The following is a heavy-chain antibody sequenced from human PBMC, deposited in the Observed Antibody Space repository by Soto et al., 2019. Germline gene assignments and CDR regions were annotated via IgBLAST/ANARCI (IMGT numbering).Heavy chain of an antibody. D-gene: IGHD3-22*01. J-gene: IGHJ4*02. CDR3: ARGVHYDTSGYYYFY. V-gene: IGHV1-69*13. CDR1: GGTFNNHA. Sequence: SVKVSCKASGGTFNNHAISWVRQAPGQGLEWMGGTIPIFGTANYAQKFQGRVTITADESTSTAYMELRSLRSEDTAVYYCARGVHYDTSGYYYFYWGQGTLVTVSS. CDR2: TIPIFGTA.